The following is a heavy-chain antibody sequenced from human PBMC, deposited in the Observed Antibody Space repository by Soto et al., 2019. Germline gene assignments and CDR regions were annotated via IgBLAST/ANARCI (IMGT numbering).Heavy chain of an antibody. CDR3: ARGPTGWYGYDY. CDR1: GFTFRSSW. Sequence: VQLVESGGGLVQPGGSLRLSCVASGFTFRSSWMHWVRQAPGKGLVWVSRINSDATTKNYADYVQGRFTIARDNAENTLYLQMDSLTAEDTAVYYCARGPTGWYGYDYWGQGTLVTVSS. CDR2: INSDATTK. D-gene: IGHD6-19*01. V-gene: IGHV3-74*01. J-gene: IGHJ4*02.